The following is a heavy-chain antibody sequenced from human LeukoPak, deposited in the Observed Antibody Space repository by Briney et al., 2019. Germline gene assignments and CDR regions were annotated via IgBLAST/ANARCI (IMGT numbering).Heavy chain of an antibody. V-gene: IGHV3-48*03. CDR1: GFTFSSYA. Sequence: GRSLRLSCAASGFTFSSYAMHWIRQAPGKGLEWVSYIGRSGNNIYYAASVEGRFTISRDNTTDSLYLQMNSLRAEDTAVYYCARGQYTYGYGYFDYWGQGTLATVSS. J-gene: IGHJ4*02. CDR3: ARGQYTYGYGYFDY. D-gene: IGHD5-18*01. CDR2: IGRSGNNI.